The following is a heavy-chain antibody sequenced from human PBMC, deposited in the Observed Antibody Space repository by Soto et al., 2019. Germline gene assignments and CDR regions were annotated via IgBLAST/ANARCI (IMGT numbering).Heavy chain of an antibody. D-gene: IGHD3-3*01. CDR3: ARELNNFGKTFDY. Sequence: SETLSLTCTVSGGSVSSGSYYWSWIRQPPGKGLEWIGYIYYSESTNYNPSLKSRVTISVDTSKNQFSLKLSSVTAADTAVYYCARELNNFGKTFDYWGQGALVTVSS. CDR2: IYYSEST. J-gene: IGHJ4*02. V-gene: IGHV4-61*01. CDR1: GGSVSSGSYY.